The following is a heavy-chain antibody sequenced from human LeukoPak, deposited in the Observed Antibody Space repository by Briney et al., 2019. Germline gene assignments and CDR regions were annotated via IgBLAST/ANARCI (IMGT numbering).Heavy chain of an antibody. CDR2: MNPNSGNT. D-gene: IGHD3-10*01. CDR1: GYTFTSYD. J-gene: IGHJ6*02. CDR3: ARGLGFGDYPPPWYYYYGMDV. Sequence: ASVKVSCKASGYTFTSYDINWVRQATGQGLEWMGWMNPNSGNTGYAQKFQGRVTMTRNTSISTAYMELSSLRSEDTAVYYCARGLGFGDYPPPWYYYYGMDVWGQGTTVTVSS. V-gene: IGHV1-8*01.